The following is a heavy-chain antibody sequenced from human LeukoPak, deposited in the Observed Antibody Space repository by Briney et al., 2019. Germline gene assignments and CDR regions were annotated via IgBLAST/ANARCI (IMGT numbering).Heavy chain of an antibody. D-gene: IGHD3-10*01. CDR2: INPSGGST. Sequence: ASVKVSCKASGGTFSSYAISWVRQAPGQGLEWMGIINPSGGSTSYAQKFQGRVTMTRDTSTSTVYMELSSLRSEDTAVYYCARARPSGTDIWGQGTMVTVSS. J-gene: IGHJ3*02. V-gene: IGHV1-46*01. CDR3: ARARPSGTDI. CDR1: GGTFSSYA.